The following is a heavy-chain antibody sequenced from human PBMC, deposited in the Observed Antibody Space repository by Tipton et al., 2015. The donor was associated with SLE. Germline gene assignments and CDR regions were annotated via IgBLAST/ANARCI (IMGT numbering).Heavy chain of an antibody. Sequence: TLSLTCTVSGASTNTKYWTWVRQSPGKGLEWIGYANRNEGTKIKSSLERRVTMSLDTSRSQFSLRLSSVTAADTAGYYCARSTDQNWFDPWGQGTLVTVSS. D-gene: IGHD2-2*01. CDR2: ANRNEGT. J-gene: IGHJ5*02. CDR3: ARSTDQNWFDP. V-gene: IGHV4-59*12. CDR1: GASTNTKY.